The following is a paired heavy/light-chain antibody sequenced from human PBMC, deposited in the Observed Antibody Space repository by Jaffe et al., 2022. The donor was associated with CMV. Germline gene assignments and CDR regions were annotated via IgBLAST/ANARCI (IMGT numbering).Light chain of an antibody. CDR3: QHYYGTPWT. Sequence: DIVMTQSPDSLAVSLGERATIKCKSSQSVLYSSNNKNYLAWYQQKPGQSPKLLIYWASTRESGVPDRFSGTGSGTDFTLTISSLQPEDVAVYYCQHYYGTPWTFGQGTQVEIK. J-gene: IGKJ1*01. V-gene: IGKV4-1*01. CDR1: QSVLYSSNNKNY. CDR2: WAS.
Heavy chain of an antibody. J-gene: IGHJ4*02. CDR3: ARQKIEGYGYGILDY. CDR1: GVSFSTYY. Sequence: QVQLQESGPGLLRPSETLSLTCTVSGVSFSTYYWGWIRQPPGKGLEWIGNVHHSGSANYNVSLKSRVTISVDKSKNQFSLKLTSVTATDTAIYYCARQKIEGYGYGILDYWGQGTLVIVSS. V-gene: IGHV4-59*08. D-gene: IGHD5-18*01. CDR2: VHHSGSA.